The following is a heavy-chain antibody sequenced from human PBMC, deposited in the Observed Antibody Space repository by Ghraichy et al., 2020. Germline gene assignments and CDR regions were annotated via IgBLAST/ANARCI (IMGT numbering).Heavy chain of an antibody. Sequence: SETLSLTCAVSGGSISSSNWWSWVRQPPGKGLEWIGEIYHSGSTNYNPSLKSRVTISVDKSKNQFSLKLSSVTAADTAVYYCARSPSLGYCSSTSCYRDYYFDYWGQGTLVTVSS. CDR3: ARSPSLGYCSSTSCYRDYYFDY. CDR1: GGSISSSNW. J-gene: IGHJ4*02. D-gene: IGHD2-2*01. CDR2: IYHSGST. V-gene: IGHV4-4*02.